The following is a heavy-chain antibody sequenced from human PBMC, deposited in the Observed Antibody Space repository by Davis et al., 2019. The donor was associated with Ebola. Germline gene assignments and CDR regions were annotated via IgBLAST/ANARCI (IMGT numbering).Heavy chain of an antibody. Sequence: PGGSLRLSCAASGFTFSSYAMHWVRQAPGKGLEWVAVISYDGSNKYYADSVKGRFTISRDNSKNTLYLQMNSLRAEDTAVYYCARGGGGVPAAMTGYYYYYGMDVWGKGTTVTVSS. CDR2: ISYDGSNK. J-gene: IGHJ6*04. CDR1: GFTFSSYA. D-gene: IGHD2-2*01. CDR3: ARGGGGVPAAMTGYYYYYGMDV. V-gene: IGHV3-30-3*01.